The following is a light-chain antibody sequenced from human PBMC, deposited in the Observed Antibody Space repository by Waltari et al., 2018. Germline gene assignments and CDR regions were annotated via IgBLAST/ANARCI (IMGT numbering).Light chain of an antibody. V-gene: IGLV3-21*02. CDR2: DDS. Sequence: SYVLTQPPSVSVAPGQTARIICEGNNIGSKSVHWYKQKPGQAPVLVDYDDSDRPSGIPDRFSGSNSGRTATLTISRVEAGDEADYYCQVWDRTADDVVFGGGTKVNVL. CDR1: NIGSKS. CDR3: QVWDRTADDVV. J-gene: IGLJ2*01.